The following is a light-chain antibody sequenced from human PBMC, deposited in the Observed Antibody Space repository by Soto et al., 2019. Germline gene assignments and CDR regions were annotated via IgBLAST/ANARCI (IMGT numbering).Light chain of an antibody. Sequence: QSALTQPASVSGYPGQSITISCTGTSSDDGGYNYVSWYQQHPGKAPKLMIYDFNSRPSGVSNRFSGSKSGNTASLTISGLQAEDEADYYCSSYTSSGTRVFGAGTKLTVL. J-gene: IGLJ1*01. V-gene: IGLV2-14*03. CDR3: SSYTSSGTRV. CDR2: DFN. CDR1: SSDDGGYNY.